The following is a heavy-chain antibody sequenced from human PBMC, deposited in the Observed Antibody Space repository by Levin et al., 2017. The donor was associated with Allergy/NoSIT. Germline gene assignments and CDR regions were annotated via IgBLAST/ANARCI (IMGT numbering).Heavy chain of an antibody. Sequence: GGSLRLSCAASGFTFSSYAMHWVRQAPGKGLEWVAVISYDGSNKYYADSVKGRFTISRDNSKNTLYLQMNSLRAEDTAVYYCARGIGWNDVIDYWGQGTLVTVSS. CDR3: ARGIGWNDVIDY. V-gene: IGHV3-30*04. J-gene: IGHJ4*02. CDR2: ISYDGSNK. D-gene: IGHD1-1*01. CDR1: GFTFSSYA.